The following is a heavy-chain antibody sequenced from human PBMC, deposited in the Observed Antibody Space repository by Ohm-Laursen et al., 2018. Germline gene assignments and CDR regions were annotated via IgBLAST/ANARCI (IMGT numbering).Heavy chain of an antibody. CDR2: ISSSGTM. Sequence: SLRLSCAASGFSFHNYAMSWVRQAPGKGLEWVSSISSSGTMYADSVRGRFTISRDTSKNTLYLQMNSLRAEDTAVYFCAKSFRFYDSSGYYHFDYWGQGTLVTASS. V-gene: IGHV3-23*01. D-gene: IGHD3-22*01. CDR3: AKSFRFYDSSGYYHFDY. CDR1: GFSFHNYA. J-gene: IGHJ4*02.